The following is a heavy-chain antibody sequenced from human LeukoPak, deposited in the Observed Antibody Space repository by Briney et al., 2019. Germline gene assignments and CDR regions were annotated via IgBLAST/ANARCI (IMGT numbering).Heavy chain of an antibody. CDR3: AREDIVVVPAAMWAYGMDV. CDR2: ISSSSSYI. D-gene: IGHD2-2*01. CDR1: GFTFSSYS. V-gene: IGHV3-21*01. J-gene: IGHJ6*02. Sequence: GGSLRLSCAASGFTFSSYSMNWVCQAPGKGLEWVSSISSSSSYIYYADSVKGRFTISRDNAKNSLYLQMNSLRAEDTAVYYCAREDIVVVPAAMWAYGMDVWGQGTTVTVSS.